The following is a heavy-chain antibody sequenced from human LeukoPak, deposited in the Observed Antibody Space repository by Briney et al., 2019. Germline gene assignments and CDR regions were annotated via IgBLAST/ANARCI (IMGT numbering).Heavy chain of an antibody. D-gene: IGHD6-19*01. V-gene: IGHV3-74*01. CDR2: INSDGSST. CDR1: GFTFSSYW. J-gene: IGHJ4*02. Sequence: GGSLRLSCAASGFTFSSYWMHWVRQAPGKGLVWVSRINSDGSSTSYADSVKGRFTISRDNAKNTLYLQMNSLRAEDSAVYYCACIAVAGTGSDYWGQGTPVTVSS. CDR3: ACIAVAGTGSDY.